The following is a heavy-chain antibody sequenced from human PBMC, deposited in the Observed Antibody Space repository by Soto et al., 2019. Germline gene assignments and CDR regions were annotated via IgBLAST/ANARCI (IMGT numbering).Heavy chain of an antibody. J-gene: IGHJ3*02. Sequence: GASVKVSCKASGGTFSSYAISWVRQAPGQGLEWMGGIIPIFGTANYAQKFQGRVTITADESTSTAYMELSSLRSEDTAVYYCARPRLPYYYDSSGYHFAFDIWGQGTMVTVSS. CDR2: IIPIFGTA. CDR1: GGTFSSYA. V-gene: IGHV1-69*13. CDR3: ARPRLPYYYDSSGYHFAFDI. D-gene: IGHD3-22*01.